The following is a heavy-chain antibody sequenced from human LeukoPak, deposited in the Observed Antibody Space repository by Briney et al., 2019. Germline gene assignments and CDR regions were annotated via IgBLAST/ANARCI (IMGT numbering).Heavy chain of an antibody. CDR2: IYYSGST. CDR3: ARKIAARPAFDI. Sequence: PSETLSLTCTVSGGSISSSSYYWGWIRQPPGKGLEWIGSIYYSGSTYYNPSLKSRVTISVDTSKNQFSLKLSSVTAADTAVYYCARKIAARPAFDIWGQGTMVTVSS. V-gene: IGHV4-39*07. CDR1: GGSISSSSYY. J-gene: IGHJ3*02. D-gene: IGHD6-6*01.